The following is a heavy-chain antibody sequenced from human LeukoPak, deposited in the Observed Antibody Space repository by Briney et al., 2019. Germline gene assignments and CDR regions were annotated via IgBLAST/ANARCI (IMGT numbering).Heavy chain of an antibody. J-gene: IGHJ5*02. D-gene: IGHD2-21*01. Sequence: GASVKVSCKASGYTLTSYDINWARQATGQGLEWMGWMNPNSGNTGYAQKFQGRVTMTRNTSISTAHMELSSLRSEDTAVYYCARRMWRRPPKAHNDWFDPWGQGTLVTVSS. CDR2: MNPNSGNT. CDR3: ARRMWRRPPKAHNDWFDP. V-gene: IGHV1-8*01. CDR1: GYTLTSYD.